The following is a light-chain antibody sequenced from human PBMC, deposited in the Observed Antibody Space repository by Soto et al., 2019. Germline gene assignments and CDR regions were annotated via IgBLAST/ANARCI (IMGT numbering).Light chain of an antibody. J-gene: IGKJ4*02. Sequence: IVLTQSPGTLSLSPGEKTTLSCRASQSVSSSYLAWYQQKPGQAPRLLIYGASSRATGIPDRFSGSGSGTDFTLTISRLEPEDFEVYYCQQYGSSHTFGEGTKVDIK. V-gene: IGKV3-20*01. CDR3: QQYGSSHT. CDR1: QSVSSSY. CDR2: GAS.